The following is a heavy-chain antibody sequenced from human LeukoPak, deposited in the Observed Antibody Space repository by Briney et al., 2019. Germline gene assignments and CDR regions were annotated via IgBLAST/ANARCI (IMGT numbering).Heavy chain of an antibody. CDR3: ARDLRAMAES. CDR1: AFTVRVYK. Sequence: PGRCLRPSCAAAAFTVRVYKTEGVGPAPEKRLLWVSRINSDGSSTTYADSVKGRFTVSRDNAKNTLYLQTTSLRADDTAVYYCARDLRAMAESWGRGTLVTVSS. D-gene: IGHD6-19*01. J-gene: IGHJ5*02. V-gene: IGHV3-74*01. CDR2: INSDGSST.